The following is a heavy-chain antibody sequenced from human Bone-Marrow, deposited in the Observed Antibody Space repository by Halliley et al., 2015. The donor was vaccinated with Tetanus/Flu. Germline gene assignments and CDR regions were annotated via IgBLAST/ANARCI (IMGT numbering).Heavy chain of an antibody. Sequence: SLRLSCSASGFTFSRYGLHWVRQAPGKGLEWLAIISSDGRDENYADSVKGRFTISRDNSRHTFFLQMNSLRAEDTALYYCARDLMGDQGLRRPHFLDSWGQGTLVTVSS. D-gene: IGHD6-19*01. V-gene: IGHV3-33*01. CDR2: ISSDGRDE. CDR1: GFTFSRYG. CDR3: ARDLMGDQGLRRPHFLDS. J-gene: IGHJ4*02.